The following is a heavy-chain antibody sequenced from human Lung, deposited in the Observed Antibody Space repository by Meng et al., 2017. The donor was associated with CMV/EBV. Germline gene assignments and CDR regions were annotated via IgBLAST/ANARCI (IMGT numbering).Heavy chain of an antibody. CDR2: VSWNSGSI. V-gene: IGHV3-9*01. CDR3: ARGYDPRIFYGMDV. J-gene: IGHJ6*02. Sequence: SLKISCAGSGFTFDDYAMHWVRHVPGKGLEWVSGVSWNSGSIDDAESVKGRFTISRDNAKKFLYLQMNNLRVEDTALYYCARGYDPRIFYGMDVWGQGTMVTVSS. CDR1: GFTFDDYA. D-gene: IGHD3-16*01.